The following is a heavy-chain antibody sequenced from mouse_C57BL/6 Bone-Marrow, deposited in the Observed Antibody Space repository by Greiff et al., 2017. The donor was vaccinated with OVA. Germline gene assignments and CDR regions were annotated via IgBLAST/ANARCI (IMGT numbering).Heavy chain of an antibody. CDR2: ISNLAYSI. CDR1: GFTFSDYG. V-gene: IGHV5-15*01. Sequence: DVHLVESGGGLVQPGGSLKLSCAASGFTFSDYGMAWVRQAPRKGPEWVAFISNLAYSIYYADTVTGRFTISRENAKNTLYLEMSSLRSEDTAMYYCARKGDYYGRSYWYFDVWGTGTTVTVSS. J-gene: IGHJ1*03. D-gene: IGHD1-1*01. CDR3: ARKGDYYGRSYWYFDV.